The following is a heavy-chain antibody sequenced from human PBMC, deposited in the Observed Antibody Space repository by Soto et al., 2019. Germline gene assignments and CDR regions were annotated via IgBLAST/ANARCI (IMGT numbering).Heavy chain of an antibody. V-gene: IGHV4-30-4*01. CDR3: ARGKGYCSGGSCYRNRPRFDP. Sequence: QVQLQESGPGLVKPSQTLSLTCTVSGGSISSGDYYWSWIRQPPGKGLEWIGYVYYSGSTYYNPSLQSRVAISVDPAKNQFSLKLSSVTAADTAGYYCARGKGYCSGGSCYRNRPRFDPWGQGTLVTVSS. CDR1: GGSISSGDYY. D-gene: IGHD2-15*01. CDR2: VYYSGST. J-gene: IGHJ5*02.